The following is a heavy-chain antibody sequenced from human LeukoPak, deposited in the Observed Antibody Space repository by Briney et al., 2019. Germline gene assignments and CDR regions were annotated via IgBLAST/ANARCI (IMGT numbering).Heavy chain of an antibody. Sequence: ASVKVSCKASGYTFTDCYMHWVRQAPGQGLEWMGWISAYNGNTNYAQKLQGRVTLTTDTSTSTAYMELRSLRSDDTAVYYCAREGYCSGGTCYSTMNWFDPWGQGTLVTVPS. V-gene: IGHV1-18*01. CDR2: ISAYNGNT. CDR1: GYTFTDCY. J-gene: IGHJ5*02. CDR3: AREGYCSGGTCYSTMNWFDP. D-gene: IGHD2-15*01.